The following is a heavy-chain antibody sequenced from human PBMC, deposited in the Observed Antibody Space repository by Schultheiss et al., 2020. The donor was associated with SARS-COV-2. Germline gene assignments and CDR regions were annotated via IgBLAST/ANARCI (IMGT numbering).Heavy chain of an antibody. CDR3: ARDRGYGDYSVYFDY. Sequence: SETLSLTCTVSGGSVSSGSYSWNWIRQPPGKGLEWIGYIYYSGSTNYNPSLKSRVTISVDTSKNQFSLKLSSVTAADTAVYYCARDRGYGDYSVYFDYWGQGTLVTVSS. CDR1: GGSVSSGSYS. J-gene: IGHJ4*02. CDR2: IYYSGST. D-gene: IGHD4-17*01. V-gene: IGHV4-61*01.